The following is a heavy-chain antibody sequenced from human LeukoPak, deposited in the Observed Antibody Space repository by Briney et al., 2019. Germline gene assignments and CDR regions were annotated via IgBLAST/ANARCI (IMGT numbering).Heavy chain of an antibody. V-gene: IGHV3-23*01. J-gene: IGHJ5*01. CDR2: ISGSGGST. CDR3: AKVGAPSGWDNWFDS. Sequence: GGSLRLSCAASGFTFSSYAMSWVRQAPGKGLEWVSAISGSGGSTYYADSVKGRFTISRDNSKNTLHLQMNSLRAEDRAVYYCAKVGAPSGWDNWFDSWGQGTLVTVSS. CDR1: GFTFSSYA. D-gene: IGHD6-19*01.